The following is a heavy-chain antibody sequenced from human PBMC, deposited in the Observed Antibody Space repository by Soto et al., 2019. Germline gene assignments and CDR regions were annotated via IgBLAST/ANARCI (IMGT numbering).Heavy chain of an antibody. V-gene: IGHV3-30-3*01. CDR1: GFTFSSYV. Sequence: QVQLVEAGGGVVQPGRSLRLSCAASGFTFSSYVMHWVRQAPGKGLEWVAVISYDGSNKYYADSVKGRFTISRDNSKNTLYLQMNSLRAEDTAVYYCARDEVGAGGYWGQGTLVTVSS. D-gene: IGHD1-26*01. J-gene: IGHJ4*02. CDR3: ARDEVGAGGY. CDR2: ISYDGSNK.